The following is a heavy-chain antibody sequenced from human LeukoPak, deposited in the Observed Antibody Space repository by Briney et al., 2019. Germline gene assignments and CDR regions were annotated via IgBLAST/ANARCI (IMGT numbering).Heavy chain of an antibody. CDR2: ITNDGSST. Sequence: GGSLRLSCAASGLTFSSHWMHWVRQAPGKGLVWVSRITNDGSSTTYADSVKGRFTISRDNSKNTLYLQMNSLRAEDTAIYYCARRYNWKAFDLWGRGTLVTVSS. V-gene: IGHV3-74*01. D-gene: IGHD1-20*01. CDR1: GLTFSSHW. J-gene: IGHJ2*01. CDR3: ARRYNWKAFDL.